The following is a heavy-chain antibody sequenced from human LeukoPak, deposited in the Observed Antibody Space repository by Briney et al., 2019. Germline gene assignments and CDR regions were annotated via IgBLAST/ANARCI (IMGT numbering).Heavy chain of an antibody. Sequence: ASVKVSCKASGYNFTAYYMHWVRQAPGQGLEWMGRITLKTGVTHYAQRFQGRVTLTSDTSITTAYMELTDLRSDDTAIYFCARATAPPYYFYYMDLWGKGTTVTVSS. CDR3: ARATAPPYYFYYMDL. J-gene: IGHJ6*03. CDR1: GYNFTAYY. V-gene: IGHV1-2*02. CDR2: ITLKTGVT.